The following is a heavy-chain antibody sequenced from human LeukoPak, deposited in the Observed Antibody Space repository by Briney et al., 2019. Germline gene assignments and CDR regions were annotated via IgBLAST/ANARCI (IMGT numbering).Heavy chain of an antibody. J-gene: IGHJ5*02. D-gene: IGHD2-2*01. V-gene: IGHV4-30-4*08. CDR3: ARYCSSTSCIRNSGRNWFDP. CDR1: GGSISSGTYH. CDR2: IYYSGST. Sequence: PSQTLSLTCTVSGGSISSGTYHWSWIRQPPGKGLEWIGYIYYSGSTYYNPSLKSRVTISVDTSKNQFSLKLSSVTAADTAVYYCARYCSSTSCIRNSGRNWFDPWGQGTLVTVSP.